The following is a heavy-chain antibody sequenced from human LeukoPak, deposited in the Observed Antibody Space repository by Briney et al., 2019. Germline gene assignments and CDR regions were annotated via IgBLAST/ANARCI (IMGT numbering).Heavy chain of an antibody. V-gene: IGHV4-39*01. CDR1: GGSISSSSYY. D-gene: IGHD2-15*01. Sequence: SETLSLTCTVSGGSISSSSYYWGWIRQPPGKGLEWNGSIYYSGNTFYNPSLKSRVTISVDTSKNQFSLKVSSVTPADTADYYCARLSTGVAAFDIWGQGTMVTVSS. J-gene: IGHJ3*02. CDR3: ARLSTGVAAFDI. CDR2: IYYSGNT.